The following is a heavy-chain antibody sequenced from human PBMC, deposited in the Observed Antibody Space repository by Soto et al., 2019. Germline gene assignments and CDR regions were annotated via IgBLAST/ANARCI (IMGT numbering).Heavy chain of an antibody. Sequence: QITLKESGPTLVKPTQTLTLTCTFSGFSLSTSGVGVGWIRQPPGKALEWLALIYWDDDKRYSPSLKSRLTTTKDTSKNQVVLTMTNMDPVDTATYYCAHDGSSSWYNSFDYWGQGTLVTVSS. CDR1: GFSLSTSGVG. CDR2: IYWDDDK. CDR3: AHDGSSSWYNSFDY. J-gene: IGHJ4*02. D-gene: IGHD6-13*01. V-gene: IGHV2-5*02.